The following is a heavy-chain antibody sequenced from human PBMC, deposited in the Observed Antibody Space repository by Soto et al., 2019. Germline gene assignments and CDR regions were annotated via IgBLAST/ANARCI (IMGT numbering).Heavy chain of an antibody. CDR2: MNPNSGNT. Sequence: SVKVSCKASGYTFTSYDINWVRQATGQGLEWMGWMNPNSGNTGYAQKFQGRVTMTRNTSISTAYMELSSLRSEDTAVYYCARLYSSGWYRGYHYYYYGTDFWGQGTTVTVSS. V-gene: IGHV1-8*01. D-gene: IGHD6-19*01. CDR1: GYTFTSYD. J-gene: IGHJ6*02. CDR3: ARLYSSGWYRGYHYYYYGTDF.